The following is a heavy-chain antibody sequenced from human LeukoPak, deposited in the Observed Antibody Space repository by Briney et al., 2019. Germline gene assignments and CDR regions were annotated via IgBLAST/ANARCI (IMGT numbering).Heavy chain of an antibody. J-gene: IGHJ4*02. D-gene: IGHD1-26*01. CDR2: INHSGST. Sequence: SETLSLTCAVYGGSFSGYYWSWIRQPPGKGLEWIGEINHSGSTNYNPSLKSRVTISVDTSKNQFSLKLSSVTAADTAVYYCARMDLVGATSFDYWGQGTLVTVSS. CDR1: GGSFSGYY. V-gene: IGHV4-34*01. CDR3: ARMDLVGATSFDY.